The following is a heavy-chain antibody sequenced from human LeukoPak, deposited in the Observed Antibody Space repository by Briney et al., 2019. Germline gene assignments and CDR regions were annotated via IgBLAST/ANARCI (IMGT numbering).Heavy chain of an antibody. J-gene: IGHJ4*02. CDR3: ARVPGSRSPYYFDS. D-gene: IGHD1-26*01. Sequence: GGSLRLSCAASGFTFSDYYMSWVRQAPGKGLEWVSYISSGGATIKYAESVKGRFTISRDNARNSLYLQMSSVRVEDTAVYYCARVPGSRSPYYFDSWGQGALVTVSP. CDR1: GFTFSDYY. CDR2: ISSGGATI. V-gene: IGHV3-11*04.